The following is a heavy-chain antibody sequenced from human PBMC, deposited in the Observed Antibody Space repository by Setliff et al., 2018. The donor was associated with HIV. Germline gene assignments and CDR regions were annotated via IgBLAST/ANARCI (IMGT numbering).Heavy chain of an antibody. CDR2: VYYTGST. CDR1: SDSIRFYY. Sequence: SETLSLTCTVSSDSIRFYYWTWIRQPPGKGLEWIGNVYYTGSTNYNPSLKSRITIAIDTSKSQFSLKLTSVAAADTAVYYCARDSGGYNYGFAVGSFDYWGQGALVTVSS. V-gene: IGHV4-59*01. D-gene: IGHD5-18*01. J-gene: IGHJ4*02. CDR3: ARDSGGYNYGFAVGSFDY.